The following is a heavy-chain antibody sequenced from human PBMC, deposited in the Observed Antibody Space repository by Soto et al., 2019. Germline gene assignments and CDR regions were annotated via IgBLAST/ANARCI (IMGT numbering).Heavy chain of an antibody. D-gene: IGHD5-12*01. J-gene: IGHJ4*02. Sequence: DVQLLESGGGLVQPGGSLRLSCAASGFSFSSYAMVWVRQAPGKGMEWVAVISARGGSSYFADSVKGRFTLSRANSKNVLSLEMNRLRAEDTAIYFCAKGSIEYSASVDNWGQGTLVVVSS. CDR2: ISARGGSS. CDR3: AKGSIEYSASVDN. V-gene: IGHV3-23*01. CDR1: GFSFSSYA.